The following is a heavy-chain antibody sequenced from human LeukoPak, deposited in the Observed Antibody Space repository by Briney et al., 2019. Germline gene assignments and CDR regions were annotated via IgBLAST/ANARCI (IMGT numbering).Heavy chain of an antibody. CDR2: ISGSGGST. V-gene: IGHV3-23*01. CDR3: VKFRIMVPRVGFFPGPFDY. D-gene: IGHD4/OR15-4a*01. CDR1: GFTFSSYA. Sequence: PGGSLRLSCAASGFTFSSYAMSWVRQAPGKGLEWVSAISGSGGSTYYADSVKGRFTISRDNSKNTLYLQMNSLRAEDTAVYYCVKFRIMVPRVGFFPGPFDYWGQGPLVTVSS. J-gene: IGHJ4*02.